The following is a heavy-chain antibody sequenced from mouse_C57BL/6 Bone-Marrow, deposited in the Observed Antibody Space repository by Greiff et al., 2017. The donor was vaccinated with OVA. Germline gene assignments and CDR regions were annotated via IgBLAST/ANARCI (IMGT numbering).Heavy chain of an antibody. J-gene: IGHJ2*01. CDR1: GYTFTSYW. CDR2: IYPGSGST. D-gene: IGHD2-1*01. CDR3: ARPNYGNYPYYFDY. Sequence: VQLQQPGAELVKPGASVKMSCKASGYTFTSYWITWVKQRPGQGLEWIGDIYPGSGSTNYNEKFKSKATLTVDTSSNTAYMQLSSLTTEDSAIXYCARPNYGNYPYYFDYWGQGTTLTVSS. V-gene: IGHV1-55*01.